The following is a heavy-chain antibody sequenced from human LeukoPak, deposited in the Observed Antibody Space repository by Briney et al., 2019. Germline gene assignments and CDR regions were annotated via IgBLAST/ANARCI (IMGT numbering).Heavy chain of an antibody. V-gene: IGHV3-23*01. Sequence: GGSLRLSCAASGFTFSSYAMSWVRQAPGKGLEWVSAISGSGGSTYYADSVKGRFTISRDNAKNSLYLQMNSLRAEDTAVYYCARARSGYGDYWGQGTLVTVSS. CDR2: ISGSGGST. CDR1: GFTFSSYA. J-gene: IGHJ4*02. D-gene: IGHD3-10*01. CDR3: ARARSGYGDY.